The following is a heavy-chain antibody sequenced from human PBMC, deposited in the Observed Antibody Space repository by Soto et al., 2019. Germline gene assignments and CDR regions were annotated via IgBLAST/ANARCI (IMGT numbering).Heavy chain of an antibody. CDR3: ARALSYSSSYYFDY. CDR2: IKQDGSEK. J-gene: IGHJ4*02. V-gene: IGHV3-7*01. D-gene: IGHD6-6*01. Sequence: GGSLRLSCAASGFTFSSYWMSWVRQAPGKGLEWVANIKQDGSEKYYVDSVKGRFTISRDNAKNSLYLQMNSLRAEDTAVYYCARALSYSSSYYFDYWGQGTLVTVSS. CDR1: GFTFSSYW.